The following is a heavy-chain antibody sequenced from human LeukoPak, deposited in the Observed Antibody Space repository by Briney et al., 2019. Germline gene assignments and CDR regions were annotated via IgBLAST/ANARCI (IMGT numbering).Heavy chain of an antibody. J-gene: IGHJ2*01. D-gene: IGHD3-10*01. V-gene: IGHV1-2*02. CDR1: GYTFSGYY. Sequence: GASVTVSCKASGYTFSGYYMHWVRQAPGQGLEWMGWINPNSGGTNYAQKFQGRVTMTRDTSISTAYMELSRLRSDDTAVYYCARPGVLWFGGAWYFDLWGHGTLVTVSS. CDR2: INPNSGGT. CDR3: ARPGVLWFGGAWYFDL.